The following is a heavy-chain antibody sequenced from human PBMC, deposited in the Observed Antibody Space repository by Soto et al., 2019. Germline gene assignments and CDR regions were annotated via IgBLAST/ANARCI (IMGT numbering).Heavy chain of an antibody. J-gene: IGHJ4*02. CDR2: IKQDGSEK. V-gene: IGHV3-7*05. CDR3: AWSSIAARNYFAY. Sequence: EVQLVESGGGLVQPGGSLRLSCAASGFTFSSYWMSWVRQAPGKGLEWVANIKQDGSEKYYVDSVKGRFTISRDNAMNSLYLQMNSLRAEDTAVYYCAWSSIAARNYFAYWGQGTLVTVSS. CDR1: GFTFSSYW. D-gene: IGHD6-6*01.